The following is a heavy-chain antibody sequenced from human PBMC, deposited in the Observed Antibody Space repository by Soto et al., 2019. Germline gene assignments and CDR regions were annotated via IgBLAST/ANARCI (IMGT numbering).Heavy chain of an antibody. CDR2: IYYTRTS. CDR3: TRHAIGVVVPAAIRN. V-gene: IGHV4-39*01. J-gene: IGHJ4*02. CDR1: GGSISSSSYY. D-gene: IGHD2-15*01. Sequence: PSETLSLTCAVSGGSISSSSYYWDWIRQPPGKGLEWIGTIYYTRTSNYNPSLKSRVTISVDTSKNQFSLNLSSVTAADTAVYYCTRHAIGVVVPAAIRNWGQGSLVTVSS.